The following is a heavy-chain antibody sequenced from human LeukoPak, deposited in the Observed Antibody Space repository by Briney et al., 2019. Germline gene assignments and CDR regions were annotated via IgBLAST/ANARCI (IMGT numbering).Heavy chain of an antibody. CDR1: SGSSSSYY. Sequence: PSETLSLTCTVSSGSSSSYYWSWIRQPPGKGLEWIGHVHYSETSRYSPSLKSRVSITVDTSKNHFSLRLSSVTAADTAVYYCAGGNPSGRPGIGFDYWGQGALVTVSS. V-gene: IGHV4-59*01. CDR2: VHYSETS. CDR3: AGGNPSGRPGIGFDY. D-gene: IGHD1-26*01. J-gene: IGHJ4*02.